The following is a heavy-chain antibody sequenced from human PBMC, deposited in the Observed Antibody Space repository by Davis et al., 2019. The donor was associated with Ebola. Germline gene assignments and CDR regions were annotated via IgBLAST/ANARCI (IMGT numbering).Heavy chain of an antibody. D-gene: IGHD1-26*01. CDR1: GFRFSTCG. J-gene: IGHJ5*02. V-gene: IGHV3-23*01. CDR2: ISGNGDVT. CDR3: AKGAGATLAGYNWFDP. Sequence: GESLKISCAASGFRFSTCGMGWVRQAPGKGLDWVAAISGNGDVTYYADSVKGRFTVSRDNSKNIVFLQMNSLRAEDTAVYYCAKGAGATLAGYNWFDPWGQGTLVTVSS.